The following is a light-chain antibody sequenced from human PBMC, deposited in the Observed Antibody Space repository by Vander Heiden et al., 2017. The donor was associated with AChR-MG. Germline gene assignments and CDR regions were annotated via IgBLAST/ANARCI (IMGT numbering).Light chain of an antibody. CDR2: DDS. V-gene: IGLV3-21*02. Sequence: SAVLTQPPPVSVAPGQPARIPCGGNNIGSESVRWYQQKPGQAPMLVIFDDSDRAPGSPERISGSKTGNTATLTISRVEAGDEADYYCHIWDSSSDHVLFGGGTKLTAL. CDR3: HIWDSSSDHVL. CDR1: NIGSES. J-gene: IGLJ2*01.